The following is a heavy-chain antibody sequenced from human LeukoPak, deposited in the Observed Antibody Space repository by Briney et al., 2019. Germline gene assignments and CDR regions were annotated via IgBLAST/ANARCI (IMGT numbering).Heavy chain of an antibody. D-gene: IGHD3-3*01. V-gene: IGHV1-2*02. Sequence: ASVRVSCKTSGYSFTDYYIHWVRQAPGQGLECMGWINTQSGRTSSARKFQGRVTMTRDPSITTVYMDMAWLTSDDTAIYFCARADFIDAGPYLIGPWGQGTLVTVSS. CDR1: GYSFTDYY. CDR3: ARADFIDAGPYLIGP. J-gene: IGHJ5*02. CDR2: INTQSGRT.